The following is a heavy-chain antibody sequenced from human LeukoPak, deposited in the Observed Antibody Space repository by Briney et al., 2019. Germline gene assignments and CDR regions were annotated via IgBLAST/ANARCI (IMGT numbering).Heavy chain of an antibody. J-gene: IGHJ4*02. Sequence: RTGGSLRLSCAASGFIFSSYSMHWVRQAPGKGLEWVSVIYSGGNTYYADSVKGRFTISRDNSKNTLYLQMNSLRAEDTAVYYCAKVPGITMIVVVGFDYWGQGTLVTVSS. CDR1: GFIFSSYS. D-gene: IGHD3-22*01. V-gene: IGHV3-66*01. CDR3: AKVPGITMIVVVGFDY. CDR2: IYSGGNT.